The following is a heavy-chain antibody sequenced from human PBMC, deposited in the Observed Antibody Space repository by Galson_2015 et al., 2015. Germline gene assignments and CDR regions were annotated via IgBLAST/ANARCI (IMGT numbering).Heavy chain of an antibody. D-gene: IGHD4-23*01. Sequence: SLRLSCAVSGFTFSNYGMHWVRQAPGKGLEWVAVIWYDGSNKYYADSVKGRFTISRDNSKNTLYLQVSTLRAEDTAVYYCARDGGIFSDYGGGGLDYWGKGTTVTVSS. J-gene: IGHJ6*04. V-gene: IGHV3-33*01. CDR3: ARDGGIFSDYGGGGLDY. CDR1: GFTFSNYG. CDR2: IWYDGSNK.